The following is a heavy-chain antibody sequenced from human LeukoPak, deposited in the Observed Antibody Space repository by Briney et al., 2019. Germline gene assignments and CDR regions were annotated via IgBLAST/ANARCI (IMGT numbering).Heavy chain of an antibody. J-gene: IGHJ6*02. V-gene: IGHV3-13*01. CDR1: GFTFSSYD. CDR3: ARASRIAVAGTGGAYYYYYYGMDV. CDR2: IGTAGDT. D-gene: IGHD6-19*01. Sequence: GGSLRLSCAASGFTFSSYDMHWVRQATGKGLEWVSAIGTAGDTYYPGSVKGRFTISRENAKNSLCLQMNSLRAGDTAVYYYARASRIAVAGTGGAYYYYYYGMDVWGQGTTVTVSS.